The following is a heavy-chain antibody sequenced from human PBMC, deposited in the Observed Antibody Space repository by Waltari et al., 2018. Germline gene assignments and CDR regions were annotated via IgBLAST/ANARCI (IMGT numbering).Heavy chain of an antibody. CDR1: GFTFSSYA. J-gene: IGHJ2*01. CDR3: AKERPGYSSSWPSVGYFDL. Sequence: EVQLLESGGGLVQPGGSLRLSCAASGFTFSSYAMIWVRQAPGKGLEWVSVIYSGGSTYYADSVKGRFTISRDNSKNTLYLQMNSLRAEDTAVYYCAKERPGYSSSWPSVGYFDLWGRGTLVTVSS. D-gene: IGHD6-13*01. CDR2: IYSGGST. V-gene: IGHV3-23*03.